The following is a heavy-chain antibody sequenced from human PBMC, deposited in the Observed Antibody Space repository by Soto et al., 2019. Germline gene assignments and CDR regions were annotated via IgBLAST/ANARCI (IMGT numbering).Heavy chain of an antibody. Sequence: QITLKESGPTRVKPTQTLTLTCTFSGFSLSTSGVGVGWIRQPPGKALEWLAFIYWDDDKRYSPSLKSRLTITKDTSRNHVVLTMPHMEPVATASYYCAHRAGSQGNWDGGDFDYWGLATLVTVSS. CDR1: GFSLSTSGVG. V-gene: IGHV2-5*02. J-gene: IGHJ4*01. CDR3: AHRAGSQGNWDGGDFDY. CDR2: IYWDDDK. D-gene: IGHD1-1*01.